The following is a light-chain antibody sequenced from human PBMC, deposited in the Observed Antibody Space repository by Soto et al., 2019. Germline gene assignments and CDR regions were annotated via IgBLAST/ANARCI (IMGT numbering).Light chain of an antibody. Sequence: IQMTQSPSSVSSSVGDRVTLTCQASQGITNWLAWYQQKPGKAPKLLIYAASGLPSGVPSRFSGSGSGTDFTLTISSLQPEDFATYYCQQANSFPLTFGGGTKVDIK. V-gene: IGKV1-12*01. CDR3: QQANSFPLT. J-gene: IGKJ4*01. CDR1: QGITNW. CDR2: AAS.